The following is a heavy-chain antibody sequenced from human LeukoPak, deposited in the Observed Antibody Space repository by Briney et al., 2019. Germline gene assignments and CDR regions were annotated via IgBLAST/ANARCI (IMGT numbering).Heavy chain of an antibody. CDR2: ISSSSSYI. CDR3: AHASGIAAAN. Sequence: PGGSLRLSCAASGFTLSSYSMNWVRQAPGKGLEWVSSISSSSSYIYYADSVKGRFTISRDNAKNSLYLQMNSLRAEDTAVYYCAHASGIAAANWGQGTLVTVSS. J-gene: IGHJ4*02. CDR1: GFTLSSYS. D-gene: IGHD6-13*01. V-gene: IGHV3-21*01.